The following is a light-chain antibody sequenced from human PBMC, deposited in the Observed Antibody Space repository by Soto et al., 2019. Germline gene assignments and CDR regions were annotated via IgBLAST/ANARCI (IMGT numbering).Light chain of an antibody. CDR1: ISDVGGYNF. Sequence: QSVLTQPASVSGSPGQSITISGPGTISDVGGYNFVSWYQQYPGKAPKLMICDVSNRPSGVSNRFSGSKSGNTASLTISGLQAEDEADYYCSSFTGSNYVFGTGTKATVL. CDR3: SSFTGSNYV. V-gene: IGLV2-14*03. CDR2: DVS. J-gene: IGLJ1*01.